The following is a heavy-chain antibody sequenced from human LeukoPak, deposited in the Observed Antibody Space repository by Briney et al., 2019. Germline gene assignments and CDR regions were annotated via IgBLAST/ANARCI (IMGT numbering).Heavy chain of an antibody. D-gene: IGHD5-24*01. CDR2: IYYSGST. Sequence: SETLSLTCTVSGGSISSSSYYWGWIRQPPGKGLESIRSIYYSGSTYYNPSLKSRVTISVDTSKNHFSLKLSSVTAADTAVYYCARHNAGYNPHRYMDVWGKGTTVTVSS. J-gene: IGHJ6*03. V-gene: IGHV4-39*01. CDR1: GGSISSSSYY. CDR3: ARHNAGYNPHRYMDV.